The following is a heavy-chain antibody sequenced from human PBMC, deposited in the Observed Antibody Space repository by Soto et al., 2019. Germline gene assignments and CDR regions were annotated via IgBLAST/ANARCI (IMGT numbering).Heavy chain of an antibody. J-gene: IGHJ4*02. CDR2: IIPIFGTA. V-gene: IGHV1-69*13. CDR3: AREPIVDYGSGSYSDY. D-gene: IGHD3-10*01. Sequence: ASVKVSCKASGGTFSSYAISWVRQAPGQGLEWMGGIIPIFGTANYAQKFQGRVTITADESTSTAYMELSSLRSEDTAVYYCAREPIVDYGSGSYSDYWGQGTLVTVSS. CDR1: GGTFSSYA.